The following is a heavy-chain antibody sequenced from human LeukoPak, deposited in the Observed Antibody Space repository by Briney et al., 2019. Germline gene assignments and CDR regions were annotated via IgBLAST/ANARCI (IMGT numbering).Heavy chain of an antibody. D-gene: IGHD3-22*01. CDR1: GYSFTSYW. CDR2: IYHGDSDT. Sequence: GESLKISCKGSGYSFTSYWIGWVRQMPGKGLEWMGIIYHGDSDTRYSPSFQGQVTISADKSISTAYLQWSSLKASDTAMYYCARRSYDSSGYSLYYFDYWGQGTLVTVSS. J-gene: IGHJ4*02. V-gene: IGHV5-51*01. CDR3: ARRSYDSSGYSLYYFDY.